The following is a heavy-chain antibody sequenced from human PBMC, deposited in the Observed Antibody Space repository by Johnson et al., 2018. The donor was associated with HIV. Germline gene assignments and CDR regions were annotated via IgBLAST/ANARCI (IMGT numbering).Heavy chain of an antibody. CDR1: GFTFDDYA. Sequence: QVQLVESGGGLIQPGGSLRLSCAASGFTFDDYAMHWVRQAPGKGLEWLSYIRSSGGTIFYADSVTGRFTISRDIAKNTLYLQMNSLRAEDTAVSYCARGQRWLLDDGLDIWGQGTMVTVSS. J-gene: IGHJ3*02. CDR3: ARGQRWLLDDGLDI. V-gene: IGHV3-11*04. D-gene: IGHD5-18*01. CDR2: IRSSGGTI.